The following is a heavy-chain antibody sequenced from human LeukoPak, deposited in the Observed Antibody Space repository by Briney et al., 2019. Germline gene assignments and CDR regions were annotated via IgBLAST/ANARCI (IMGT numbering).Heavy chain of an antibody. CDR3: TSGGDCSKTSCYTD. CDR1: GFTFSGSA. CDR2: IRSKANSYAT. D-gene: IGHD2-2*02. V-gene: IGHV3-73*01. J-gene: IGHJ4*02. Sequence: GGSLRLSCAASGFTFSGSAMHWVRQASGKGLEWVGRIRSKANSYATAYAASVKGRFTISRDDSKNTAYLQMNSLKTEDTAVYYCTSGGDCSKTSCYTDWGQGTLVTVSS.